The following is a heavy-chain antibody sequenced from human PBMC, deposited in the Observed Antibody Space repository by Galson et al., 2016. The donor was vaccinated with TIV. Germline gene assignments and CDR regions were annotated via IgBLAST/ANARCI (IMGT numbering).Heavy chain of an antibody. V-gene: IGHV3-23*01. D-gene: IGHD3-16*01. J-gene: IGHJ4*02. CDR1: GFKFDVSP. CDR2: MSGTGFST. CDR3: AKIGGRTGLGFRHFDY. Sequence: SLRLSCAASGFKFDVSPMIWIRQAPGMGLEWVSAMSGTGFSTYYADSVKGRFTITRDLSNSTLFLQMNSLRAEDTAIYYCAKIGGRTGLGFRHFDYWGQGTLGTVSS.